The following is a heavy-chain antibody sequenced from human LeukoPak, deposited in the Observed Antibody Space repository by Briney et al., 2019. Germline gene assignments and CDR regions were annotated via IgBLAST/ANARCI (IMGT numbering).Heavy chain of an antibody. CDR3: AREASIAAAGTADY. CDR2: INPNSGGT. Sequence: ASVKVSCKASGYTFTSYGISWVRQAPGQGLEGMGWINPNSGGTNYAQKFQGRVTMTRDTSISTAYMELSRLRSDDTAVYYCAREASIAAAGTADYWGQGTLVTVSS. CDR1: GYTFTSYG. D-gene: IGHD6-13*01. V-gene: IGHV1-2*02. J-gene: IGHJ4*02.